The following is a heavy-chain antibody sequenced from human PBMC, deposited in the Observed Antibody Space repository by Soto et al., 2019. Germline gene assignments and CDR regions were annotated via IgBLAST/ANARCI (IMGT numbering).Heavy chain of an antibody. D-gene: IGHD6-13*01. Sequence: QVQLQQWGAGLLKPSETLSLTCAVYGGSFSGYYWSWLRQPPGKGLEWIGEINHRGSTNYTPSLKSLVTISVDASKNQFSLKLRPVTAADTAVYYCARVRAAGGVPSRYYYYYGMDVWGQGTTVTFSS. CDR3: ARVRAAGGVPSRYYYYYGMDV. J-gene: IGHJ6*02. CDR1: GGSFSGYY. CDR2: INHRGST. V-gene: IGHV4-34*01.